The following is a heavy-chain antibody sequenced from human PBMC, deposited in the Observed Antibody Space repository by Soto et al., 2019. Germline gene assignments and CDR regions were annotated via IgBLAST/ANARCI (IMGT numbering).Heavy chain of an antibody. CDR3: ARGVRGASVFDP. Sequence: QVQLQESGPGLVKPSETLSLTCTVSGGSISSYYWSWIRQPPGKGLEWIGYIYYSGSTNYNPSLKSXXTISVAPSKNHFSLKLSSVTAADTAVYYCARGVRGASVFDPWGQGTLVTVSS. CDR2: IYYSGST. D-gene: IGHD3-10*01. CDR1: GGSISSYY. J-gene: IGHJ5*02. V-gene: IGHV4-59*01.